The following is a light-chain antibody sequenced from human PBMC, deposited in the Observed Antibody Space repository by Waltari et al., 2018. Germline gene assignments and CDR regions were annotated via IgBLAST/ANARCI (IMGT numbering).Light chain of an antibody. CDR3: QQSYNNPYT. CDR1: QTISTY. V-gene: IGKV1-39*01. Sequence: DLQMTQSPSSLSASVGDRVTITCRASQTISTYLNWYQQKPGKAPKLLMFAASTLQSGVPSRFSGSGSGTDFTLTISSLQPEDFATYYCQQSYNNPYTFGQGTKLEIK. CDR2: AAS. J-gene: IGKJ2*01.